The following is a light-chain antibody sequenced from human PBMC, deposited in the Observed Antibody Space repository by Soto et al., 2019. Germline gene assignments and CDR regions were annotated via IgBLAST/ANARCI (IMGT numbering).Light chain of an antibody. CDR3: SSYSSSSTLV. V-gene: IGLV2-14*01. CDR2: EVS. Sequence: QSALTQPASVSGSPGQSIAISCTGTSSDVGGYNYVSWYQQHPGKAPKVMIYEVSNRPSGVSIRFSGSKSGNTASLTISGLQAEDEADYYCSSYSSSSTLVFGGGTKVTVL. CDR1: SSDVGGYNY. J-gene: IGLJ2*01.